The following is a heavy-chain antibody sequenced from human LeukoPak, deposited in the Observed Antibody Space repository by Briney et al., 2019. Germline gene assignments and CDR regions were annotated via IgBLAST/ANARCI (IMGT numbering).Heavy chain of an antibody. D-gene: IGHD4-11*01. CDR1: GFTFSNYA. V-gene: IGHV3-23*01. CDR3: AKGLQGYSSSWFDP. CDR2: ISGSGGST. Sequence: GGSLRLSCAASGFTFSNYAMSWVRQAPGKGLEWVSGISGSGGSTYYADSVKGRFAMSRDNSKSTLYLQMNSLRAEDTAVYYCAKGLQGYSSSWFDPWGQGTLVTVSS. J-gene: IGHJ5*02.